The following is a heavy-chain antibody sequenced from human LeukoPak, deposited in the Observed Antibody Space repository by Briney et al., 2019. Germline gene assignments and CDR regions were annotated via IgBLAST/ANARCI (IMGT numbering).Heavy chain of an antibody. V-gene: IGHV1-46*03. Sequence: ALVKVSCKASGYTFTSYYMHWVRQAPGQGLEWMGIINPSGGSTSYAQKFQGRVTMTRDTSTSTVYMELSSLRSEDTAVYYCAGVAAMWSYTAAYYFDYWGQGTLVTVSS. CDR2: INPSGGST. J-gene: IGHJ4*02. CDR1: GYTFTSYY. D-gene: IGHD1-26*01. CDR3: AGVAAMWSYTAAYYFDY.